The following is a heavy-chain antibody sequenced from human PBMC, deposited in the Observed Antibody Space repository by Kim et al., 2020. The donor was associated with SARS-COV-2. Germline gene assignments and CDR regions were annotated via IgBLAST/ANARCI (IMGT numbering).Heavy chain of an antibody. CDR2: YDGSNK. V-gene: IGHV3-30*18. Sequence: YDGSNKYYADSVKGRFTISRDNSKNTLYLQMNSLRAEDTAVYYCAKGFDYWGQGTLVTVSS. J-gene: IGHJ4*02. CDR3: AKGFDY.